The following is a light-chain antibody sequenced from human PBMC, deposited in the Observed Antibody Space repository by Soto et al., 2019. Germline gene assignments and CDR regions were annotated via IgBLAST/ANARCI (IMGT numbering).Light chain of an antibody. CDR3: QQYNKLPRAT. J-gene: IGKJ4*01. V-gene: IGKV3-15*01. Sequence: EIVMTQSPATLSVSPGERATLSCRASQSISSNLAWYQQKPGQAPRLLMFRTSSRATGFPARFSGSGSGTEFNLTISSLQSEDFGAYYCQQYNKLPRATFGRGTKVNI. CDR1: QSISSN. CDR2: RTS.